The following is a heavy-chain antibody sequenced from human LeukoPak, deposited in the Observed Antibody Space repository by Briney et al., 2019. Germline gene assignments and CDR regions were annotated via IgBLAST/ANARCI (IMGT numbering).Heavy chain of an antibody. CDR1: GFSVSSNY. CDR2: IYTGGTT. V-gene: IGHV3-66*02. J-gene: IGHJ4*02. CDR3: ARDKLGAGYYSGFDY. D-gene: IGHD6-19*01. Sequence: GGSLRLCCAASGFSVSSNYMNWDRQAPGKGLEGGSAIYTGGTTYYADSVKGRFTISRDNSKNTLYLQMNSLRAEDTAVYYCARDKLGAGYYSGFDYWGQGTLVTVSS.